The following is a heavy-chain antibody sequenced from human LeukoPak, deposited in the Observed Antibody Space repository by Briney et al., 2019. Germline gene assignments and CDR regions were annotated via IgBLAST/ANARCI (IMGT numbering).Heavy chain of an antibody. V-gene: IGHV4-61*02. CDR1: GDSISSGDYY. CDR3: ARSPGSPGGYNGFDY. J-gene: IGHJ4*02. Sequence: SQTLSLTCTVSGDSISSGDYYWSWIRQPAGKGLEWIGRISSSGSTNYNPSLKSRVTISVDTSKNQFSLKLSSVTAADTAVYYCARSPGSPGGYNGFDYWGQGTLVTVSS. CDR2: ISSSGST. D-gene: IGHD5-24*01.